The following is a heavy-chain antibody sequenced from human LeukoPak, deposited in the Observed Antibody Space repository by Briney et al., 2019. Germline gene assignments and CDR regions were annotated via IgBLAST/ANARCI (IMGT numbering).Heavy chain of an antibody. D-gene: IGHD3-22*01. Sequence: ASVKVSCKASGYTFTGYYMHWERQAPGQGLEWMGRINPNSGGTNYAQKFQGRVTMTRDTSISTVYMELSRLRSDDTAVYYCARDYHDSSGYYSFDYWGQGTLVTVSS. CDR1: GYTFTGYY. CDR3: ARDYHDSSGYYSFDY. J-gene: IGHJ4*02. V-gene: IGHV1-2*06. CDR2: INPNSGGT.